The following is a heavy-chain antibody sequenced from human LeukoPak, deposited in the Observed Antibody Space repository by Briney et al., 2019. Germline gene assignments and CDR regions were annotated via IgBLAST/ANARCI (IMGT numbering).Heavy chain of an antibody. CDR3: AVSYSGGSIFDY. CDR1: GYTFTGYY. J-gene: IGHJ4*02. V-gene: IGHV1-2*02. D-gene: IGHD6-19*01. CDR2: INPNSGST. Sequence: ASVKVSCKASGYTFTGYYIHWVRQAPGQGLEWMGWINPNSGSTSYAQKSQGRVTMTRDTSISIAYMELTSLGSDDTAIYYCAVSYSGGSIFDYWGQGTLVTVSS.